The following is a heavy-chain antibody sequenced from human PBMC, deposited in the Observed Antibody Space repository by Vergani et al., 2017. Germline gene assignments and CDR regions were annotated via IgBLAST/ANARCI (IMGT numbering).Heavy chain of an antibody. J-gene: IGHJ5*02. CDR1: GYTFTRCA. Sequence: QVQRVQSGSELKDPGASEKVSCKPSGYTFTRCAMNWVRQAPGQGLEWMGWINTNTGNPTYAQGFTGRFVFSLDTSVSTAYLQISSLKAEDTAVYYCARVPRYQLLLGFDPWREGTLVTVSS. V-gene: IGHV7-4-1*02. D-gene: IGHD2-2*01. CDR3: ARVPRYQLLLGFDP. CDR2: INTNTGNP.